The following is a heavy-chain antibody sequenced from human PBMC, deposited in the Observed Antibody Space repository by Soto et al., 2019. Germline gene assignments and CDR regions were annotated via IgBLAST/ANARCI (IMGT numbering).Heavy chain of an antibody. CDR3: ARGRGSSGLAEYFQH. J-gene: IGHJ1*01. V-gene: IGHV4-31*03. CDR1: GGSISSGGYY. CDR2: IYYSGST. D-gene: IGHD6-19*01. Sequence: QVQLQESGPGLVKPPQTLSLTCTVSGGSISSGGYYWSWIRQHPGKGLEWIGYIYYSGSTYYNPSLKSRVTISVDTSKNQFSLKLSSVTAADTAVYYCARGRGSSGLAEYFQHWGQGTLVTVSS.